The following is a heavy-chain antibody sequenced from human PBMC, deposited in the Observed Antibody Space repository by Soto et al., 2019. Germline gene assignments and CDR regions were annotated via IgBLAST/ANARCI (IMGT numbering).Heavy chain of an antibody. V-gene: IGHV3-48*03. J-gene: IGHJ4*02. CDR1: GFTFSSYE. CDR3: GSAHKLYYFDY. D-gene: IGHD3-10*01. CDR2: INSYGTVI. Sequence: QVVESGGGLVQPGGSLRLSCAASGFTFSSYEMNWVRQAPGKGLEWVSYINSYGTVIYYADSVKGRFTISRDNAKNSLYLQMNSLRAEDTAFYYCGSAHKLYYFDYWGQGTRVTVPS.